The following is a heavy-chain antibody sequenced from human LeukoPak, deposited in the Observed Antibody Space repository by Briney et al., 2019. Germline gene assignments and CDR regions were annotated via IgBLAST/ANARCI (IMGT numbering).Heavy chain of an antibody. CDR3: ARSNNGDY. CDR1: GFTFSSYW. CDR2: IYSGGST. D-gene: IGHD1-14*01. Sequence: GGSLRLSCAASGFTFSSYWMSWVRQAPGKGLEWVSVIYSGGSTYYSDSVKGRFAISRDNSKNTLYLQMNSLRAEDTAVYYCARSNNGDYWGQGTLVTVSS. J-gene: IGHJ4*02. V-gene: IGHV3-53*01.